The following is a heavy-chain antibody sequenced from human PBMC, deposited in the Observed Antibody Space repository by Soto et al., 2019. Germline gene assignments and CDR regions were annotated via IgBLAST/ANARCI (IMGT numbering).Heavy chain of an antibody. D-gene: IGHD6-13*01. CDR2: IYYSGST. Sequence: PSETLSLTCTVSGGSISSYYWSWIRQPPGKGLEWIGYIYYSGSTNYNPSLKSRVTISVDTSKNQFSLKLSSVTAADTAVYYCARGLGGVTAAGNSSVDFDYWGQGTLVTVSS. CDR1: GGSISSYY. V-gene: IGHV4-59*12. J-gene: IGHJ4*02. CDR3: ARGLGGVTAAGNSSVDFDY.